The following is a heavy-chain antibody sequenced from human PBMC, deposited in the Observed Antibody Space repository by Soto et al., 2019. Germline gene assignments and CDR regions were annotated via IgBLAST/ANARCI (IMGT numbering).Heavy chain of an antibody. CDR3: ARHLYSSNCDLGCWFDP. J-gene: IGHJ5*02. Sequence: SETLSLTCTVSGGSVSSSSYYWGWIRQPPGKGLEWIGSIYYSGSTYSGSTYYNPSLESRVTIFVDTSQNQFSLKVSSVTAADTAVYYCARHLYSSNCDLGCWFDPWGQETLVTISS. D-gene: IGHD6-19*01. V-gene: IGHV4-39*01. CDR1: GGSVSSSSYY. CDR2: IYYSGSTYSGST.